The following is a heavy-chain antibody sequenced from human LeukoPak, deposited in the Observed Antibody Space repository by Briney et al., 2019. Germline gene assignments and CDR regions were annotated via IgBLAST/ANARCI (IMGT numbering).Heavy chain of an antibody. CDR2: IYHSGST. Sequence: SETLSLTCAVSGYSISSGYYWGWIRQPPGKGLEWIGSIYHSGSTYYNPSLKSRVTISVDTSKNQFSLKLSSVTAADTAVYYCARRGFDSNPFDYWGQGTLVTVSS. V-gene: IGHV4-38-2*01. J-gene: IGHJ4*02. CDR3: ARRGFDSNPFDY. D-gene: IGHD3-22*01. CDR1: GYSISSGYY.